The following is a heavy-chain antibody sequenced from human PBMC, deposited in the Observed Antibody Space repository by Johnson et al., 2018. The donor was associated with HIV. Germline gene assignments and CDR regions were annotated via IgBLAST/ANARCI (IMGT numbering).Heavy chain of an antibody. CDR1: GFTFSSYA. Sequence: QVQLVESGGGVVQSGRSLRLSCAASGFTFSSYAMHWVRQAPGKGLEWVAFIRYDGSNNYYADSVKGRFTISRDNSKNTLYLQMDSLRAEDTAVYYCAKEGSRGTVTQAPDAFDIWGQGTMVTVSS. CDR2: IRYDGSNN. J-gene: IGHJ3*02. CDR3: AKEGSRGTVTQAPDAFDI. V-gene: IGHV3-30*02. D-gene: IGHD4-17*01.